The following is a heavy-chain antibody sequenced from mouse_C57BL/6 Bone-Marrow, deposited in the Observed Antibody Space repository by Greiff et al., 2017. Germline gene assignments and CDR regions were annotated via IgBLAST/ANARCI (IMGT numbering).Heavy chain of an antibody. CDR1: GYTFTDYY. V-gene: IGHV1-26*01. CDR3: ARSEVITTVVPFCDY. J-gene: IGHJ2*01. CDR2: INPNNGGT. D-gene: IGHD1-1*01. Sequence: EVQLQQSGPELVKPGASVKISCKASGYTFTDYYMNWVKQSHGKSLEWIGDINPNNGGTSYNQKFKGKATLTVDKSSSTAYMELRSLTSEDSAVYYCARSEVITTVVPFCDYWDQGTTRTVSS.